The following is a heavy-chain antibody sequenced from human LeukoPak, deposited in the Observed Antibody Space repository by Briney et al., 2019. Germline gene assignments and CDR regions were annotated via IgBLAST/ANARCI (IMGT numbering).Heavy chain of an antibody. CDR2: IYYSGST. J-gene: IGHJ5*02. V-gene: IGHV4-59*08. CDR1: GGSISSYY. Sequence: SETLSLTCTVSGGSISSYYWSWIRQPPGKGLEWIGYIYYSGSTNYNPSLKSRVTISVDTSKNQFSLKLSSVTAADTAVYYCARQYCSSTSCYNTRYNWFDPWGQGTLVTVSS. D-gene: IGHD2-2*02. CDR3: ARQYCSSTSCYNTRYNWFDP.